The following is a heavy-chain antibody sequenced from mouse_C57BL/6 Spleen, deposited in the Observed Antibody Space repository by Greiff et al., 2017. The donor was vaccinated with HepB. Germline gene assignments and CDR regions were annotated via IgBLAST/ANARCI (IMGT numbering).Heavy chain of an antibody. CDR2: IHPSDSDT. CDR3: ARGTSNYDAMDY. D-gene: IGHD2-5*01. Sequence: VQLQQPGAELVKPGASVKVSCKASGYTFTSYWMHWVKQRPGQGLEWIGRIHPSDSDTNYNQKFKGKATLTVDKASSTAYMQLSSLTSEDSAVYYCARGTSNYDAMDYWGQGTSVTVSS. V-gene: IGHV1-74*01. CDR1: GYTFTSYW. J-gene: IGHJ4*01.